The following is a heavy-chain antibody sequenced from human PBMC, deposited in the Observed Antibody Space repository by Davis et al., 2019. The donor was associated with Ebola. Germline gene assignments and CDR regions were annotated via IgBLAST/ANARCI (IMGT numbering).Heavy chain of an antibody. V-gene: IGHV1-2*02. J-gene: IGHJ4*02. CDR3: AREYSSGWYRMKYFDF. CDR1: GYTFTGYF. CDR2: VNPNSGDT. D-gene: IGHD6-19*01. Sequence: ASVKVSCKASGYTFTGYFIHWVRQAPGQGLEWMGWVNPNSGDTDYAQTFQGRVTMTSDTSINTAYMELRSLKSDETAVYYCAREYSSGWYRMKYFDFWGQGTLVTVSS.